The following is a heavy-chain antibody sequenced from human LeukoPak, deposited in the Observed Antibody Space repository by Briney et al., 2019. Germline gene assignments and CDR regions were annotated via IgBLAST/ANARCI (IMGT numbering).Heavy chain of an antibody. CDR1: GFTFSNYD. J-gene: IGHJ4*02. Sequence: PGGSLRLSCAASGFTFSNYDMHWVRQATGKGLEWVSGIGTAGDTYYPDSVKGRFTISRENAKNSLCLQMNSLRAEDTAVYYCARDRPDYGAERFAYWGQGTLVTVSS. CDR3: ARDRPDYGAERFAY. CDR2: IGTAGDT. V-gene: IGHV3-13*01. D-gene: IGHD4-17*01.